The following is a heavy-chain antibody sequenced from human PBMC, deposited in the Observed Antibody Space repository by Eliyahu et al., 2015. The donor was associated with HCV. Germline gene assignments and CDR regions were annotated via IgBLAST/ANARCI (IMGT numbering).Heavy chain of an antibody. CDR2: INHSGST. V-gene: IGHV4-34*01. J-gene: IGHJ6*02. Sequence: QVQLQQWGAGLLKPSETLSLTCAVYGGSFSGYYWSWIRQPPGKGLEWIGEINHSGSTNYNPSLKSRVTISVDTSKNQFSLKLSSVTAADTAVYYCARVLIGSWPYYYYGMDVWGQGTTVTVSS. D-gene: IGHD6-13*01. CDR3: ARVLIGSWPYYYYGMDV. CDR1: GGSFSGYY.